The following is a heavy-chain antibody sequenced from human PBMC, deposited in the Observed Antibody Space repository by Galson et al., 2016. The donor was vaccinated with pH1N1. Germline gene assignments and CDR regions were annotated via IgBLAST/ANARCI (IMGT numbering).Heavy chain of an antibody. CDR3: TRTGGNLEDIVLSEHYFDD. D-gene: IGHD2-8*01. CDR2: IYYSGST. J-gene: IGHJ4*01. V-gene: IGHV4-39*07. Sequence: ETLSLTCTVSGGSISSGSYYWGWIRQSPGKGLEWIGSIYYSGSTDYNPSLKSRVTISVETSKNHFSPNPSSVTDADTAVYYCTRTGGNLEDIVLSEHYFDDRGQATLTSVSS. CDR1: GGSISSGSYY.